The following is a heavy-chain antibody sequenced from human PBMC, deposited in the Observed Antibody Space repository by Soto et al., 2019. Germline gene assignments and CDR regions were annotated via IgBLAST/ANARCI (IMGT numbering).Heavy chain of an antibody. V-gene: IGHV1-69*12. CDR3: ARVAQGWELPRGGMDV. CDR2: IIPIFGTA. CDR1: GGTFSSYA. Sequence: QVQLVQSGTEVKKPGSSVKVSCKASGGTFSSYAISWVRQAPGQGLEWMGGIIPIFGTANYAQKFQGRVTITADESTSTAYMELSSLRSEDTAVYYCARVAQGWELPRGGMDVWGQGTTVTVSS. D-gene: IGHD1-26*01. J-gene: IGHJ6*02.